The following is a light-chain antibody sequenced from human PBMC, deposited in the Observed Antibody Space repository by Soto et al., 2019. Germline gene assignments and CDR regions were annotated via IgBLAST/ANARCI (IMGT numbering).Light chain of an antibody. Sequence: DIEMTQSPSTLSSSLGERATITCRASQGVSSYLAWYQQKPGKVPKLLVYAASTLHSGVPSRFSGSGSGTDFTLSISSLEPEDVAAYYCQKCRVSPFTFGGGTKVEIK. V-gene: IGKV1-27*01. CDR1: QGVSSY. J-gene: IGKJ4*01. CDR2: AAS. CDR3: QKCRVSPFT.